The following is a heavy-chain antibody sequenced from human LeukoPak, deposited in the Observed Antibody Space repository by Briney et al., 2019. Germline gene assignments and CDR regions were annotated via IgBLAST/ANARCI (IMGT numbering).Heavy chain of an antibody. Sequence: SETLSLTCTVSGGSISSSSYYWGWIRQPPGKGLEWIGSIYYSGSTYYNPSLKSRVTISVETSTNQYSLMLSSVTAADTAVYYCASIQRGYFDYWGQGTLVTVSS. CDR3: ASIQRGYFDY. CDR2: IYYSGST. V-gene: IGHV4-39*01. D-gene: IGHD5-18*01. J-gene: IGHJ4*02. CDR1: GGSISSSSYY.